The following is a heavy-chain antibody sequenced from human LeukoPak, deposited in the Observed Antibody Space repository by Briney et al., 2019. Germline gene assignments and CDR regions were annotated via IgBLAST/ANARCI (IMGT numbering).Heavy chain of an antibody. J-gene: IGHJ4*02. Sequence: GGSLRLSCAVSGFTFSSYGMHWVRQAPGKGLEWVALISYDANNKYYADSVKGRFTISRDNSKNTLYLQMDSLRAEDTAVYYCAKDVRGGPILGAGSVDFWGQGTLVTVSS. V-gene: IGHV3-30*18. D-gene: IGHD1-26*01. CDR1: GFTFSSYG. CDR2: ISYDANNK. CDR3: AKDVRGGPILGAGSVDF.